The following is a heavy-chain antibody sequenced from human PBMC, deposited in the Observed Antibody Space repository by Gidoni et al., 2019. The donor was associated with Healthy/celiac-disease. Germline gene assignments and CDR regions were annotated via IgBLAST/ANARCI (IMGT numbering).Heavy chain of an antibody. D-gene: IGHD6-13*01. CDR1: GGCFNGHY. J-gene: IGHJ4*02. CDR3: ARVSSSWYVLDY. V-gene: IGHV4-34*01. CDR2: INHSGST. Sequence: QVQLQQWGAGLLKPSETLSLTCAVFGGCFNGHYWSWIRQPPRKGLAWIGEINHSGSTNYNPSLKSRVTISVDTSKNQFSLKLSSVTAADTAVYYCARVSSSWYVLDYWGQGTLVTVSS.